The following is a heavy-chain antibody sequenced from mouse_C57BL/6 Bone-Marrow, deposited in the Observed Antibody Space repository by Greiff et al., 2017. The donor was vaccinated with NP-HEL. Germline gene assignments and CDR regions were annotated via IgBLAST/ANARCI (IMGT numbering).Heavy chain of an antibody. V-gene: IGHV2-9-1*01. CDR3: ARNNYVGSPFAY. CDR2: IWTGGGT. CDR1: GFSLTSYA. Sequence: VQLVESGPGLVAPSQSLSITCTVSGFSLTSYAISWVRQPPGKGLEWLGVIWTGGGTNYNSALKSRLSISKVNSKCQAFVKMNILQTDDAARYYCARNNYVGSPFAYWGQGTLVTVSA. J-gene: IGHJ3*01. D-gene: IGHD1-1*01.